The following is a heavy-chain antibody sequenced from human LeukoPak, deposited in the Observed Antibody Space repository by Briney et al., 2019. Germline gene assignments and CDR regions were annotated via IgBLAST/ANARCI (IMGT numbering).Heavy chain of an antibody. CDR1: GFTFSSYG. D-gene: IGHD2-2*01. Sequence: GRSLRLSCAASGFTFSSYGMHWVRQAPGKGLEWVAVIWYGGSNKYYADSVKGRFTISRDNSKNTLYLQMNSLRAEDTAVYYCAKTGNPLVPAAYEGDYYMDVWGKGTTVTVSS. V-gene: IGHV3-30*18. CDR3: AKTGNPLVPAAYEGDYYMDV. J-gene: IGHJ6*03. CDR2: IWYGGSNK.